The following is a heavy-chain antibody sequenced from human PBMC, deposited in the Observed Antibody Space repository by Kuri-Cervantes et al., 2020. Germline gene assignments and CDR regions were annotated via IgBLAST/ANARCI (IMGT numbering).Heavy chain of an antibody. CDR1: GGTFTSYS. V-gene: IGHV1-69*05. D-gene: IGHD3-3*01. CDR2: IIPIFGTT. CDR3: ARTPAPDFWSGYSTFDY. J-gene: IGHJ4*02. Sequence: SVKVSCKASGGTFTSYSISWVRQAPGQGLEWMGGIIPIFGTTNYAQKFQGRVTITRDTSASTAYMELSSLRSDDTAVYYCARTPAPDFWSGYSTFDYWGQGILVTVSS.